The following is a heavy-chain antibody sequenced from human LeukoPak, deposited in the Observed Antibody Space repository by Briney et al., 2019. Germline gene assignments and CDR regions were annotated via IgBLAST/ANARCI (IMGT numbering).Heavy chain of an antibody. CDR1: GFTVSSNY. CDR3: ARDEEGYCSGGSCYPRWLD. J-gene: IGHJ4*02. D-gene: IGHD2-15*01. V-gene: IGHV3-66*01. CDR2: IYSGDST. Sequence: PGGSLRLSCAASGFTVSSNYMSWVRKAPGKGLEWVAVIYSGDSTYYADSVKGRFAISRDNTKNTLNLQMNSLRVEDTAVYYCARDEEGYCSGGSCYPRWLDWGQGTLVTVSS.